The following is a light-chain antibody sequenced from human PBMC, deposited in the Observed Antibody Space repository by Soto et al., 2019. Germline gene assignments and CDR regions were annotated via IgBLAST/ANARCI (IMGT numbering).Light chain of an antibody. Sequence: EIVLTQSPATLSLSPGEIATLSCRTSHSLDSYFAWYQQRPGQAPRLLIYDTSKRVTGIPARFSGSGSGTDFTLTITGLEPEDFAVYYCQQRSLFGPGTKVLI. CDR2: DTS. CDR1: HSLDSY. V-gene: IGKV3-11*01. J-gene: IGKJ3*01. CDR3: QQRSL.